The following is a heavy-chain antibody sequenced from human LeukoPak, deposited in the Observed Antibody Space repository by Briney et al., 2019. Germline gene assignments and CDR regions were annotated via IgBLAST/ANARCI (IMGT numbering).Heavy chain of an antibody. V-gene: IGHV3-23*01. Sequence: GGSLRLSCGVSGFIFKNYAMSWVRRAPGKGLEWVATISGRGGDAYYADSVKGRFTISRDNSRNTLFLQMDSLRVEDTAVYYCAKDPDLQLEAFGTTFDYWGQGTLVTVSS. J-gene: IGHJ4*02. CDR2: ISGRGGDA. D-gene: IGHD6-6*01. CDR1: GFIFKNYA. CDR3: AKDPDLQLEAFGTTFDY.